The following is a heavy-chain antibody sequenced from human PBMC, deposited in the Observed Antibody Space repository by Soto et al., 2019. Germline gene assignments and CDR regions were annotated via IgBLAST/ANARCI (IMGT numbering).Heavy chain of an antibody. CDR2: ISRSGDTT. D-gene: IGHD6-19*01. Sequence: EVQVLESGGDLVQPGGSLRLSCAAVSGFTFSSYAMSWVRQAPGKGLEWVSSISRSGDTTDYADSVKGRFTVSRDNSRKTLYLQMNSLRAEDTAVYYCAYDISVAGRGRGYWGQGTLVTVSS. J-gene: IGHJ4*02. CDR1: GFTFSSYA. V-gene: IGHV3-23*01. CDR3: AYDISVAGRGRGY.